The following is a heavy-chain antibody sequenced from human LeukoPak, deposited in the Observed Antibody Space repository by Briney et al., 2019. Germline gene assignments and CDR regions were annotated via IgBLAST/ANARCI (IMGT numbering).Heavy chain of an antibody. V-gene: IGHV4-61*01. J-gene: IGHJ4*02. D-gene: IGHD2-15*01. CDR2: IYYSGST. CDR1: GGSISSCSYY. CDR3: ARQLSGVVDY. Sequence: PSETQSLTCTVSGGSISSCSYYWSWVRQPPGKGLEWIGYIYYSGSTNYNPSLTSRVTISEDTSNNQSSLKLTAVTAADPAVHYCARQLSGVVDYWGQGTLVTVSS.